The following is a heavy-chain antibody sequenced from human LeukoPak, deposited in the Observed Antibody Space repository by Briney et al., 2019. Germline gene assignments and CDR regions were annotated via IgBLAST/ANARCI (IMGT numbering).Heavy chain of an antibody. CDR3: ARDYSSGGSFDY. Sequence: PSETLSLTCAVYGGSFSGYYWSWIRQPPGKGLEWIGEINHSGSTNYNPSLKSRVTISVDTSKNQFSLKLSSVTAADTAVYYCARDYSSGGSFDYWGQGTLVTVSS. D-gene: IGHD2-15*01. V-gene: IGHV4-34*01. CDR2: INHSGST. J-gene: IGHJ4*02. CDR1: GGSFSGYY.